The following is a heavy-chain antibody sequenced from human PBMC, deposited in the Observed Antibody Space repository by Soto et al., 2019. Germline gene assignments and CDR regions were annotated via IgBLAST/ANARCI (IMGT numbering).Heavy chain of an antibody. J-gene: IGHJ6*02. V-gene: IGHV5-51*01. D-gene: IGHD3-22*01. CDR2: IYPGDSDT. Sequence: PGESLKISCKGSGYSFTSYWIGWVRQMPGKGLEWMGIIYPGDSDTRYSPSFQCQVTISAHKSISTAYLQWSSLKALDTAMYYFARGHSSGDPYYHYGMAVRSQGTTVTVSS. CDR1: GYSFTSYW. CDR3: ARGHSSGDPYYHYGMAV.